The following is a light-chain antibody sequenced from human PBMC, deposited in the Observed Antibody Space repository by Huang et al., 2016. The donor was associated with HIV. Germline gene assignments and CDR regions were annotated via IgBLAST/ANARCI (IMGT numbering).Light chain of an antibody. CDR3: QQYGDSPIT. J-gene: IGKJ5*01. CDR2: GAS. V-gene: IGKV3-20*01. CDR1: QSVSSSY. Sequence: EIVLTQSPGTLSLSPGERATLSCRASQSVSSSYLAWYQQKLGQAPRLLIYGASSRATGIPDRFSGSGSGTDFALTISRLEPEDFAVYYCQQYGDSPITFGQGTRLEMK.